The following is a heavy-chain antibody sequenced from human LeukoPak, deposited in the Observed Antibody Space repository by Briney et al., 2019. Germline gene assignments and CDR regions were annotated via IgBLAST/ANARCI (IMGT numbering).Heavy chain of an antibody. CDR2: ISSSSSYI. J-gene: IGHJ3*02. V-gene: IGHV3-21*01. CDR3: ARATEGSGYDLSDAFDI. Sequence: GGSLRLSCAASGFTFSSYSMNWVRQAPGKGLEWVSSISSSSSYIYYADSVKGRFTISRDNAKNSLYLQMNSLRAEDTAVYYCARATEGSGYDLSDAFDIWGQGTMVTVSS. D-gene: IGHD5-12*01. CDR1: GFTFSSYS.